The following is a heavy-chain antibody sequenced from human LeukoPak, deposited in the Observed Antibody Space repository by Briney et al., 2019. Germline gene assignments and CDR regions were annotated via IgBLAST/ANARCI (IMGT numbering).Heavy chain of an antibody. CDR2: IYYSGST. CDR1: GGSISSYY. V-gene: IGHV4-59*01. Sequence: SETLSLTCTVSGGSISSYYWSWIRQPPGKGLEWIGYIYYSGSTNYNPSLKSRVTISVDTSKNQFSLKLSSVTAADTAVYYCARVSYYDSSGYYRGPTLFDYWGQGTLVTVSS. J-gene: IGHJ4*02. CDR3: ARVSYYDSSGYYRGPTLFDY. D-gene: IGHD3-22*01.